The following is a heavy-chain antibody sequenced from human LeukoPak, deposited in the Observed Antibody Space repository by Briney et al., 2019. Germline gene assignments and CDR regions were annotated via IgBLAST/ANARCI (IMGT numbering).Heavy chain of an antibody. Sequence: SKTLSLTCTVSGGSISSFFWSWIRQPPGKGLGWIAHVYHSGTTNYNPSLKSRVGISAGASRNQFSLRLTSVTAADTAVYYCARGACSGGSCLDSWGQGTLVTVSS. CDR1: GGSISSFF. J-gene: IGHJ4*02. D-gene: IGHD2-15*01. V-gene: IGHV4-59*01. CDR2: VYHSGTT. CDR3: ARGACSGGSCLDS.